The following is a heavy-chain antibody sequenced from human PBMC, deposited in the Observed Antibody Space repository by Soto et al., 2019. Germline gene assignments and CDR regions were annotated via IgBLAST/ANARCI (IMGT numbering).Heavy chain of an antibody. V-gene: IGHV1-69*13. CDR2: IIPIFGTA. Sequence: SVKVSCKASGGTFSSYAISWVRQAPGQGLEWMGGIIPIFGTANYAQKFQGRVTITADESTSTAYMELSSLRSEDTAVYYCARGGDSSGYYYVRWFDTWGQGTLVTVSS. CDR3: ARGGDSSGYYYVRWFDT. CDR1: GGTFSSYA. D-gene: IGHD3-22*01. J-gene: IGHJ5*02.